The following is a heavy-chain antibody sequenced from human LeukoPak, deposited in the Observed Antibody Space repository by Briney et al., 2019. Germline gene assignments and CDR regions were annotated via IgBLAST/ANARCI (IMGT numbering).Heavy chain of an antibody. D-gene: IGHD6-25*01. J-gene: IGHJ3*02. V-gene: IGHV4-31*03. Sequence: PSQTLSLTRTVSGGSISSGGYYWSWIRQHPGKGLEWIGYIYYSGSTYYNPSLKSRVTISVDTSKNQFSLKLSSVTAADTAVYYCARDPIAADAFDIWGQGTMVTVSS. CDR1: GGSISSGGYY. CDR3: ARDPIAADAFDI. CDR2: IYYSGST.